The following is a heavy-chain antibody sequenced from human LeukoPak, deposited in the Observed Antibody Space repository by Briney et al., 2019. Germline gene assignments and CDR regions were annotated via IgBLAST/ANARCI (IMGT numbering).Heavy chain of an antibody. Sequence: APVKVSCKASGYTFTSNYIHWVRQAPGQGLEWMGMIYPRDGSTSYAQKFQGRVTVTRDTSTSTVHMELSGLRSEDTAVYYCARDQEGFDYWGQEPWSPSPQ. V-gene: IGHV1-46*01. CDR2: IYPRDGST. CDR3: ARDQEGFDY. J-gene: IGHJ4*01. CDR1: GYTFTSNY.